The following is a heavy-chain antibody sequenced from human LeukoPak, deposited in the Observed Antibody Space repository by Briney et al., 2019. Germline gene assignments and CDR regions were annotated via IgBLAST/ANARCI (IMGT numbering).Heavy chain of an antibody. CDR1: GFTFSSYS. D-gene: IGHD2-8*01. CDR3: ARWGLDCTNCVCYRYFDY. Sequence: GGSLRLSCAASGFTFSSYSMNWVRQAPGKGLEWVSSISSSSRYIYYADSVKGRFTISRDNAKNSLYLQMNSLRAEDTAVYYCARWGLDCTNCVCYRYFDYWGQGTLVTVSS. CDR2: ISSSSRYI. J-gene: IGHJ4*02. V-gene: IGHV3-21*01.